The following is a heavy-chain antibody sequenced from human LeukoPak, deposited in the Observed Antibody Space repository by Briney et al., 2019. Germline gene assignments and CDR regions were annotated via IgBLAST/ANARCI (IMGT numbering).Heavy chain of an antibody. D-gene: IGHD5-18*01. CDR1: GFTFSSYW. V-gene: IGHV3-74*01. Sequence: GGSLRLSCAASGFTFSSYWMHWVRQAPGKGLVWVSRINSDGSSTNYADSVKGRFTISRDNAKNTLYLQMNSLRAEDTAVYYCARVDGYSYGYGIDYWGQGTLVTVSS. CDR3: ARVDGYSYGYGIDY. CDR2: INSDGSST. J-gene: IGHJ4*02.